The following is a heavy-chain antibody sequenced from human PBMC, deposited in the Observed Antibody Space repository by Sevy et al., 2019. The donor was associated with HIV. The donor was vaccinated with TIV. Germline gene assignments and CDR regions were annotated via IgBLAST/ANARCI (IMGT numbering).Heavy chain of an antibody. CDR1: GFTFSDYY. CDR2: ISGSDGTI. V-gene: IGHV3-11*01. CDR3: ARDHVKDGDLGDYYYYAMDV. D-gene: IGHD4-17*01. Sequence: GGSLRLSCAASGFTFSDYYMSWIRQAPGKGLEWISYISGSDGTIYYADSVKGRFTISRDNAKNSLHLQMNSLRAEDTAVYYCARDHVKDGDLGDYYYYAMDVWDQGTTVTVSS. J-gene: IGHJ6*02.